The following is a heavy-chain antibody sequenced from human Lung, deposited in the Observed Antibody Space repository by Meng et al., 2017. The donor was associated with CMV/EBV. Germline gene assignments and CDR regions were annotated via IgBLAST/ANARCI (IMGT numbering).Heavy chain of an antibody. CDR2: INHSGST. D-gene: IGHD3-3*01. CDR3: ARGRRGGFLEWLLSGNWFEP. CDR1: GGSFSGYY. Sequence: SETLSLXCAVYGGSFSGYYWSWIRQPPGKGLEWIGEINHSGSTNYNPSLKSRVTISVDTSKNQFSLKLSSVTAADTAVYYCARGRRGGFLEWLLSGNWFEPWGQGSXV. V-gene: IGHV4-34*01. J-gene: IGHJ5*02.